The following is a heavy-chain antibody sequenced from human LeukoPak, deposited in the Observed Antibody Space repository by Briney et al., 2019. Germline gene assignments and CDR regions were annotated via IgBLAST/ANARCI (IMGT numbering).Heavy chain of an antibody. CDR2: ISGDGGST. CDR1: GFTFGDYA. V-gene: IGHV3-43*02. CDR3: AKDRGSYYFYGMDV. J-gene: IGHJ6*02. Sequence: GGSLRLSCAASGFTFGDYAMHWVRQAPGKGLEWVSLISGDGGSTYYAASVEGRFTISRDNNKNSPYLQMNSLRTEDTALYYCAKDRGSYYFYGMDVWGQGTTVTVSS.